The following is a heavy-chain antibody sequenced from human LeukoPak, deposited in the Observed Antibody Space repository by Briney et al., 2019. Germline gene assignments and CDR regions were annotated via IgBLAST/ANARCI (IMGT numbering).Heavy chain of an antibody. CDR3: VRDASSSWNSQH. Sequence: ASVKVSCKASGYTFTGYAINWVRQAPGQGLEWMGWINTKTENPTYAQGFTGRFVFSLDTSVSTAYLQIASLKAEDTGVYYCVRDASSSWNSQHWGQGTLVTVSS. J-gene: IGHJ1*01. D-gene: IGHD6-13*01. CDR2: INTKTENP. V-gene: IGHV7-4-1*01. CDR1: GYTFTGYA.